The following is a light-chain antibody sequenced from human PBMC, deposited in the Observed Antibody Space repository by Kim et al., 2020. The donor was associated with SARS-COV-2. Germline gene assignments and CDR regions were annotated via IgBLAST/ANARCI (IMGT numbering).Light chain of an antibody. CDR3: MQALQTPLT. J-gene: IGKJ4*01. Sequence: PASVSCRSSQSLLNSNGYNYLDWYLQKPGQSPQLLIYLGSNRASGVPEGLSGSGSGTDFTLKISRVEAEDVGVYYCMQALQTPLTFGGGTKVDIK. V-gene: IGKV2-28*01. CDR2: LGS. CDR1: QSLLNSNGYNY.